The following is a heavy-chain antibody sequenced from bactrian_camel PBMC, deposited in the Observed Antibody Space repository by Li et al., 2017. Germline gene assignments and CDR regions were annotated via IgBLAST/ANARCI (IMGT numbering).Heavy chain of an antibody. CDR2: IYTGDGTT. J-gene: IGHJ6*01. Sequence: HVQLVESGGGSVQAGGSLRLSCAHSGYISSRHCMGWFRQAPGKEREGVATIYTGDGTTSYADSVKGRFTISRDNAKNMLYLQMNSLKTEDAATYYCTGIAVPIASWGPGTQVTVS. D-gene: IGHD6*01. V-gene: IGHV3S54*01. CDR3: TGIAVPIAS. CDR1: GYISSRHC.